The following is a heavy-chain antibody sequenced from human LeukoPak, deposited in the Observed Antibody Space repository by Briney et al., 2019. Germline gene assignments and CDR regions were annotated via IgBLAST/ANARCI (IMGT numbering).Heavy chain of an antibody. V-gene: IGHV3-30-3*01. Sequence: GGSLRLSCAASGFTFSSYAMYWVRQAPGKGLEWVAVISYDGSNKYYADSVKGRFTISRDNSKNTLYLQMNSLRAEDTAVYYCARDGYCSSTSCYYFDYWGQGTLVTVSS. D-gene: IGHD2-2*03. J-gene: IGHJ4*02. CDR1: GFTFSSYA. CDR3: ARDGYCSSTSCYYFDY. CDR2: ISYDGSNK.